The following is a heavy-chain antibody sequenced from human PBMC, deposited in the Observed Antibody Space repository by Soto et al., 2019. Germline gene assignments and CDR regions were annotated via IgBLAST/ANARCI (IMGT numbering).Heavy chain of an antibody. D-gene: IGHD2-15*01. V-gene: IGHV3-23*01. CDR2: VSASGGST. J-gene: IGHJ6*02. CDR1: GFSFDTYA. Sequence: VQLLESGGGLVQPGVSLRLSCAASGFSFDTYAMSWVRQARGKGPEWVSTVSASGGSTYSADSVKGRFTISRDNSKNTVHLQMNSLRAEDTAVYYCAKTMGDCSGGSCYGAYSMDVWGQGITVSVSS. CDR3: AKTMGDCSGGSCYGAYSMDV.